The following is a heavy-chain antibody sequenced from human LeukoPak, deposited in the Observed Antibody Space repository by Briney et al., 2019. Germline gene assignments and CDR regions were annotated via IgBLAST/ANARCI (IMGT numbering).Heavy chain of an antibody. V-gene: IGHV4-4*07. CDR2: IYTSGST. D-gene: IGHD2-8*01. Sequence: SETLSLTCTVSGGSISSYYWSWIRQPAGKGLDWIGRIYTSGSTNYNPSLRSRVTMSVDTSKNQFSLKLSSVTAADTAVYYCARGWGYCTNGVCYNDWYFDLWGRGTLVTVSS. J-gene: IGHJ2*01. CDR1: GGSISSYY. CDR3: ARGWGYCTNGVCYNDWYFDL.